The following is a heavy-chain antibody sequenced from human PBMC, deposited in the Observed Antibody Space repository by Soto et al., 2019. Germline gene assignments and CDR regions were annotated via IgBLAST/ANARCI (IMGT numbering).Heavy chain of an antibody. CDR3: ARTPYYYGSGSYYPDYYYYGMDV. J-gene: IGHJ6*02. CDR2: IYYSGST. Sequence: PSETLSLTCTVSGGSISSGGYYWSWIRQHPGKGLEWIGYIYYSGSTYYNPSLKSRVTISVDTSKNQFSLRLSSVTAADTAVYYCARTPYYYGSGSYYPDYYYYGMDVWGQGTTVTVSS. V-gene: IGHV4-31*03. D-gene: IGHD3-10*01. CDR1: GGSISSGGYY.